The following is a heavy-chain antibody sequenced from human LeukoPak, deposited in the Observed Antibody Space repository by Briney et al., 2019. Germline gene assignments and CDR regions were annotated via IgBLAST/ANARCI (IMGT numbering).Heavy chain of an antibody. CDR2: IYHSGST. CDR1: GGSISSSNW. Sequence: PSETLSLTCAVSGGSISSSNWWSWVRQPPGKGLEWIGEIYHSGSTNYNPSLKSRVTISVDKSKNQFSLKLSSVTAADTAVYYCAREYYYDSSGYGHFDYWGQGTLVTVSS. V-gene: IGHV4-4*02. CDR3: AREYYYDSSGYGHFDY. J-gene: IGHJ4*02. D-gene: IGHD3-22*01.